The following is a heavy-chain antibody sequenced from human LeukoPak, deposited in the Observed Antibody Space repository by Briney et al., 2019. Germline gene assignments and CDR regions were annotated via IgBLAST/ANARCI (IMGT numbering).Heavy chain of an antibody. D-gene: IGHD6-19*01. CDR1: GGTFSSYA. Sequence: SVKVSCKASGGTFSSYAISWVRQAPGQGLEWMGGIIPIFGTANYAQKFQGRVTITADESTSTAYMELNSLRAEDTAVYYCARSSGWYHRGPDYYYYYMDVWGKGTTVTVS. CDR2: IIPIFGTA. CDR3: ARSSGWYHRGPDYYYYYMDV. J-gene: IGHJ6*03. V-gene: IGHV1-69*13.